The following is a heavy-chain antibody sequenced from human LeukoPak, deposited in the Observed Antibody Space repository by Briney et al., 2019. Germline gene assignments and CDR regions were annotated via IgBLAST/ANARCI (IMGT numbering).Heavy chain of an antibody. J-gene: IGHJ5*02. Sequence: ASVKVSCKASGYTFISYYMHWVRQAPGQGLEWMGLINPSGGTTIYAQKFQGRVTMTRDTSTSTVYMELSSLRSEDTAVYYCAKGYSGSYYRWFDPWGQGTLVTVSS. D-gene: IGHD1-26*01. CDR2: INPSGGTT. CDR3: AKGYSGSYYRWFDP. V-gene: IGHV1-46*01. CDR1: GYTFISYY.